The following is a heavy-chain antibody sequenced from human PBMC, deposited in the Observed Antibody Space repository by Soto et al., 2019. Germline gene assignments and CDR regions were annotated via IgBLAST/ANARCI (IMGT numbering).Heavy chain of an antibody. V-gene: IGHV3-48*03. CDR2: ISSASSAI. Sequence: GGSLRLSCAASGFTFSSYHMDWVRQAPGKGLEWVSYISSASSAIYYADSVKGRFTISRDNAKNSLLLQMNSLRAEDTAVYYCARDLMGYAMDVWGQGTTVTVSS. D-gene: IGHD2-8*01. CDR1: GFTFSSYH. CDR3: ARDLMGYAMDV. J-gene: IGHJ6*02.